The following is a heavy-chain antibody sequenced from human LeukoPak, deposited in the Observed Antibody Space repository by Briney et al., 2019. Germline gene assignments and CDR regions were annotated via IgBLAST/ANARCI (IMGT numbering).Heavy chain of an antibody. Sequence: ASVKVSCKASGYTFTSYYMHWVRQAPGQGLEWMGWISAYNGNTNYAQKLQGRVTMTTDTSTSTAYMELRSLRSDDTAVYYCARSTGSSSWYFYYYYYMDVWGKGTTVTVSS. J-gene: IGHJ6*03. CDR2: ISAYNGNT. CDR3: ARSTGSSSWYFYYYYYMDV. CDR1: GYTFTSYY. V-gene: IGHV1-18*04. D-gene: IGHD6-13*01.